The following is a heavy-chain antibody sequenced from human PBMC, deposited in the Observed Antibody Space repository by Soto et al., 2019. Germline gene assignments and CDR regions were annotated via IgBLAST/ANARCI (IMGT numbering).Heavy chain of an antibody. CDR2: IYSGGST. V-gene: IGHV3-66*01. CDR1: GFTVSSNY. Sequence: GGSLRLSCAASGFTVSSNYMSWVRQAPGKGLEWVSVIYSGGSTYYADSVKGRFTISGDNSKNTLYLQMNSLRAEDTAVYYCARGVVVAATYYYYMDVWGKGTTVTVSS. CDR3: ARGVVVAATYYYYMDV. D-gene: IGHD2-15*01. J-gene: IGHJ6*03.